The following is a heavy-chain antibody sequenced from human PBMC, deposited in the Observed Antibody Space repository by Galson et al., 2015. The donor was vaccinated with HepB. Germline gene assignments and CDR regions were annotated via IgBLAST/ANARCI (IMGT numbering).Heavy chain of an antibody. CDR3: AKPGAARAYYYYMDV. CDR1: GFTFDDYT. J-gene: IGHJ6*03. V-gene: IGHV3-43*01. D-gene: IGHD6-6*01. Sequence: SLRLSCAASGFTFDDYTMHWVRQAPGKGLEWVSLISWDGGSTYYADSVKGRFTISRDNSKNSLYLQMNSLRTEDTALYYCAKPGAARAYYYYMDVWGKGTTVTVSS. CDR2: ISWDGGST.